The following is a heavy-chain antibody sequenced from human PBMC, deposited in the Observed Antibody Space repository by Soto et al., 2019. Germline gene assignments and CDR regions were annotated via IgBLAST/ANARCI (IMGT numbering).Heavy chain of an antibody. CDR1: GGSFSGYY. V-gene: IGHV4-34*01. Sequence: SETLSLTCAVYGGSFSGYYWSWIRQPPGKGLEWIGEINHSGSTNYNPSLKSRVTISVDTSKDQFSLKLSSVTAADTAVYYCARVKYSYGYYYYYGMDVWGQGTTVTVSS. J-gene: IGHJ6*02. CDR3: ARVKYSYGYYYYYGMDV. D-gene: IGHD5-18*01. CDR2: INHSGST.